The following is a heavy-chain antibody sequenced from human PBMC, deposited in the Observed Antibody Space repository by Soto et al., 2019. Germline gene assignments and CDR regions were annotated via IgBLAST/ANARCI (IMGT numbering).Heavy chain of an antibody. Sequence: EVQLLESGGGLVQPGGSLRLSCAASGFTFSSYAMSWVRQAPGKGLEWVSAISGSGGSTYYADSVKGRFTISRDNSKNTLYLQMNSLRAEDTAVYYCAKDVPLESLGSGPFDYWGQGTLVTVSS. CDR3: AKDVPLESLGSGPFDY. D-gene: IGHD3-16*01. J-gene: IGHJ4*02. CDR1: GFTFSSYA. V-gene: IGHV3-23*01. CDR2: ISGSGGST.